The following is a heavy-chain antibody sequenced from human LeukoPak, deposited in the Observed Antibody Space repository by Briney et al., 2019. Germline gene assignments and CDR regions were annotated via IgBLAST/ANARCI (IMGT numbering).Heavy chain of an antibody. CDR1: GFTFSSYS. CDR3: ARAGGIESAFD. J-gene: IGHJ4*02. D-gene: IGHD5-12*01. CDR2: VTSRSSHI. V-gene: IGHV3-21*01. Sequence: GGSLRLSCAASGFTFSSYSMSWVRQAPGKGLEWVSSVTSRSSHIYYADSVRGRFTISRDNAKKSLYLQMNSLRAEDTAVYYCARAGGIESAFDWGQGTLVTVS.